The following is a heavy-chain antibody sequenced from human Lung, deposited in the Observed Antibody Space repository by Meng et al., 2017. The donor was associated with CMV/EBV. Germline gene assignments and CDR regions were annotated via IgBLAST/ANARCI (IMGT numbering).Heavy chain of an antibody. CDR1: GYTFPHPG. D-gene: IGHD6-19*01. CDR3: ARDPSNTSGRYAYFDY. J-gene: IGHJ4*02. V-gene: IGHV1-18*01. Sequence: QSVPEVKLPGASVRVSCKPSGYTFPHPGSSRIRQAPGQGLEWMGWISCYNGDTNYAQKFQRRVTMTTDTSTSTAYMDLRSLRSDDTAVYYCARDPSNTSGRYAYFDYWGQGTLVTVSS. CDR2: ISCYNGDT.